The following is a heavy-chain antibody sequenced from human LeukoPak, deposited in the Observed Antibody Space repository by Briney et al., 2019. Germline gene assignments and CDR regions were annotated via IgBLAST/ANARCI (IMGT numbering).Heavy chain of an antibody. CDR2: IGSVGDT. CDR1: GFTSRSYD. Sequence: GGSPRLSCAASGFTSRSYDMHWVRQIIGKGLEWVSGIGSVGDTYYSDSVKGRFTISRENGKNSMYLQMNSLRAGDTAVYYCARTPIFRTFAFDIWGQGTMVTVSS. V-gene: IGHV3-13*04. D-gene: IGHD2/OR15-2a*01. J-gene: IGHJ3*02. CDR3: ARTPIFRTFAFDI.